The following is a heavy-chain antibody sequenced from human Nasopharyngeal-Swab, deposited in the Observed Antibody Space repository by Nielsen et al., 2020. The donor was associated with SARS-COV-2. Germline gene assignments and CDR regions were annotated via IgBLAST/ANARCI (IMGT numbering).Heavy chain of an antibody. CDR3: AKGAYYYGSGSYYNVDYYYGMDV. CDR1: GFTFDDYG. CDR2: ISGSGGST. V-gene: IGHV3-23*01. D-gene: IGHD3-10*01. Sequence: GESLKISCAASGFTFDDYGMTWVRQAPGKGLEWVSAISGSGGSTYYADSVKGRFTISRDNSKNTLYLQMNSLRAEDTAVYYCAKGAYYYGSGSYYNVDYYYGMDVWGQGTTVTVSS. J-gene: IGHJ6*02.